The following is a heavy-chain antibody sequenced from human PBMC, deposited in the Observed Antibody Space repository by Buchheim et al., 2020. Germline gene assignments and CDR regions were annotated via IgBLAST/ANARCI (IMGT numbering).Heavy chain of an antibody. D-gene: IGHD3-16*01. CDR2: ISASGDTI. CDR1: GFTFSSYE. V-gene: IGHV3-48*03. Sequence: EVQLVESGGGLVQPGGSLRLSCAASGFTFSSYEMNWVRQAPGKGLEWVSYISASGDTIYYADSVEGRFTISRDTATSSLYLQMNGLRAEDTAIYYCARASIMKYWGQGTL. J-gene: IGHJ4*02. CDR3: ARASIMKY.